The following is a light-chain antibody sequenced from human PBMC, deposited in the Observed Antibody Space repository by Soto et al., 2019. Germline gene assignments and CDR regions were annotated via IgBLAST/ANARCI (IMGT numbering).Light chain of an antibody. CDR1: SSDVGGYNY. CDR2: EVS. V-gene: IGLV2-14*01. CDR3: SSFSSTSTIV. J-gene: IGLJ2*01. Sequence: QSALTQPASVSGSPGQSITISCIGSSSDVGGYNYVSWYQHHPGRVPKPMIFEVSDRPSGVSSRFSGSKSGNTAYLTISGLQADDEADYYCSSFSSTSTIVFGGGTKPPS.